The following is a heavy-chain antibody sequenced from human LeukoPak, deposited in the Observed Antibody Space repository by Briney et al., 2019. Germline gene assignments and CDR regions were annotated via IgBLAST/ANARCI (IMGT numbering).Heavy chain of an antibody. CDR1: GYTFTGYY. CDR3: ARGFRTGDMTTFAH. V-gene: IGHV1-2*02. CDR2: IHYNYGCT. D-gene: IGHD2-15*01. J-gene: IGHJ4*02. Sequence: ASVHVTCQATGYTFTGYYLHGLGQPRSQGLAGMGFIHYNYGCTDYAPKFQGRVTMTRDTYISTAYMEVSRVRSDDTAVYYCARGFRTGDMTTFAHWGQGTLVTVSS.